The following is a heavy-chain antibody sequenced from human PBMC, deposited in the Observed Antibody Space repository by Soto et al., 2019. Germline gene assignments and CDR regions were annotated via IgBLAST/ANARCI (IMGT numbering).Heavy chain of an antibody. J-gene: IGHJ4*02. CDR2: ISGSGGST. CDR3: AKDRDVLMVYAIRNVGVLDY. D-gene: IGHD2-8*01. CDR1: GFTFSSYA. Sequence: GGSLRLSCAASGFTFSSYAMSWVRQAPGKGLEWVSAISGSGGSTYYADSVKGRFTISRDNSKNTLYLQMNSLRAEDTAVYYCAKDRDVLMVYAIRNVGVLDYWGQGTLVTISS. V-gene: IGHV3-23*01.